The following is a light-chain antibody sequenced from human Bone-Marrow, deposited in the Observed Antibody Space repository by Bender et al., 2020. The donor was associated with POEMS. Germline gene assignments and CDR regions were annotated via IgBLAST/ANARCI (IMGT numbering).Light chain of an antibody. Sequence: SYELTQPPSVSVSPGQTATIYCSGDELGDKHVSWYQQRPGQSPLLVIYQDSKRPPGIPDRISGSNSGTTASLTISGTQALDEADYFCQAWDSGIYVFGGGTTVTVL. J-gene: IGLJ1*01. V-gene: IGLV3-1*01. CDR1: ELGDKH. CDR2: QDS. CDR3: QAWDSGIYV.